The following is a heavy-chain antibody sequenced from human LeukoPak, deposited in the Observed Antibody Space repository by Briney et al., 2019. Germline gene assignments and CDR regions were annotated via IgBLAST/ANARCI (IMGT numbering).Heavy chain of an antibody. CDR2: SYHTGGS. J-gene: IGHJ5*02. CDR1: GYSISSGDY. CDR3: ARAYSSSWYSNWFDP. V-gene: IGHV4-38-2*02. Sequence: SETLSLPCTVSGYSISSGDYWAWIRQPPGKGPVWGGNSYHTGGSYYYPPPKSRVTILVDNSKKQFSAQLSSVTAADTAVQCWARAYSSSWYSNWFDPWGQGTLVTVSS. D-gene: IGHD6-13*01.